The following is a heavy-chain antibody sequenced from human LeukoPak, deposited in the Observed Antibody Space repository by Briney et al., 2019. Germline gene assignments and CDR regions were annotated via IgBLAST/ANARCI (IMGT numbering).Heavy chain of an antibody. Sequence: GGSLRLSCATSGFSFSSYAMSWVRQAPGKGLEWVSAMSSSDDGRYYAASVRGRFTISRDTSKNTLYLQMNSLRAEDTAVYYCARDITVYSYGYASLLSWGQGTLVTVSS. J-gene: IGHJ5*02. D-gene: IGHD5-18*01. CDR2: MSSSDDGR. CDR3: ARDITVYSYGYASLLS. V-gene: IGHV3-23*01. CDR1: GFSFSSYA.